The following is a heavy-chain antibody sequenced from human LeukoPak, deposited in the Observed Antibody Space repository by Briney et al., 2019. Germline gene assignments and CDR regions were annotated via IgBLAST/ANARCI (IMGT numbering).Heavy chain of an antibody. V-gene: IGHV3-21*01. CDR3: ARGGGSVPIDH. D-gene: IGHD5-12*01. J-gene: IGHJ4*02. CDR2: INTGSTSR. CDR1: GFTFSGYH. Sequence: GGSLRLSCAPSGFTFSGYHMNWVRQAPGKGLEWVLSINTGSTSRYYADSVKGRFTISRDNAKNSLYLQMNSLRAEDTAVYYCARGGGSVPIDHWGQGTLVTVSS.